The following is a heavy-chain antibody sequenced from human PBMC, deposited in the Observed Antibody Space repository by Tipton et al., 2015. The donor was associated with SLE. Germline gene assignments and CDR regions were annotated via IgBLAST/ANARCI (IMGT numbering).Heavy chain of an antibody. CDR2: IYSGGST. V-gene: IGHV3-66*01. Sequence: GSLRLSCAASGFTVSSNYMSWVRQTPGKGLEWVSLIYSGGSTYYADSVKGRFTISRDNAKNSLYLQMNSLRAEDTAVYFCARGPSGTNAGTFGYWGQGTLVTVSA. CDR3: ARGPSGTNAGTFGY. J-gene: IGHJ4*02. CDR1: GFTVSSNY. D-gene: IGHD1-26*01.